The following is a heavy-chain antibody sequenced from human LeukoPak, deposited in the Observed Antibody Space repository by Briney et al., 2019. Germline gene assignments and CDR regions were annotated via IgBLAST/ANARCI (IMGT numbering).Heavy chain of an antibody. J-gene: IGHJ6*04. CDR3: AELGITMIGGV. CDR1: GFTFSSYE. V-gene: IGHV3-48*03. Sequence: GGSLRLSCAASGFTFSSYEMNWVRQAPGKGLEWVSTISGSGSSTYYADSVKGRFTISRDNAKNSLYLQMNSLRAEDTAVYYCAELGITMIGGVWGKGTTVTISS. D-gene: IGHD3-10*02. CDR2: ISGSGSST.